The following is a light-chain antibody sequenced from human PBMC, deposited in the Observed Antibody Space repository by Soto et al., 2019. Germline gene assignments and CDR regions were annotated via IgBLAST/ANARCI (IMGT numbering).Light chain of an antibody. Sequence: EIVLTQSPGTLSWSSGERATLSCRDSQSVSSSYLAWYQQKPGQAPRLLIYGASSRATGIPDRLSGSGSGTDFTLTISRLEPEDCAVYYCQQYGRSLWTFGQGTKVEIK. CDR1: QSVSSSY. CDR2: GAS. CDR3: QQYGRSLWT. J-gene: IGKJ1*01. V-gene: IGKV3-20*01.